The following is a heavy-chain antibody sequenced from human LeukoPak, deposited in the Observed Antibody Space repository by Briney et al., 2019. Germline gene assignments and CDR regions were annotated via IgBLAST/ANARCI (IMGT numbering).Heavy chain of an antibody. J-gene: IGHJ4*02. CDR2: INHSGST. CDR1: GGSFSGYY. V-gene: IGHV4-34*01. CDR3: ARQGDSNGYSTLDY. D-gene: IGHD3-22*01. Sequence: SETLSLTCAVYGGSFSGYYWSWIRQPPGKGLEWIGEINHSGSTNYNPSLKSRVTISADTSKNQFSLKLSSVTATDTAVYYCARQGDSNGYSTLDYRGQGILVTVSS.